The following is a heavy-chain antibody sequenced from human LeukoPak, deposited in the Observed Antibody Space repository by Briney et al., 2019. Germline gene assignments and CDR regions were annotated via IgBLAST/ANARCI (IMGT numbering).Heavy chain of an antibody. CDR2: ISGRTGAT. Sequence: GGSLRLSCSASGFPFSSYAMHWVRQAPGKGLEWVSAISGRTGATYYADSVKGRFTISRDNAKNSLYLQMNSLRDEDTAVYYCARRAYGDDSFDYWGQGTLVTVSS. CDR3: ARRAYGDDSFDY. V-gene: IGHV3-48*02. D-gene: IGHD4-17*01. CDR1: GFPFSSYA. J-gene: IGHJ4*02.